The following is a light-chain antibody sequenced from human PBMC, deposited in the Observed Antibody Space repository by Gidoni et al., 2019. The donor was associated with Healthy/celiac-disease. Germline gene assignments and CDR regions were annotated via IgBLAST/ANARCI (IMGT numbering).Light chain of an antibody. V-gene: IGKV3-11*01. J-gene: IGKJ3*01. Sequence: EIVLTQSPATLSLSPGESATLSCRASQSVSSYLAWYQQNPGQAPRLLIYDASNRATGIPARFSGSGSGTDFTLTISSLEPEDFAVYYCQQRSNWRFTFGPGTKVDIK. CDR1: QSVSSY. CDR3: QQRSNWRFT. CDR2: DAS.